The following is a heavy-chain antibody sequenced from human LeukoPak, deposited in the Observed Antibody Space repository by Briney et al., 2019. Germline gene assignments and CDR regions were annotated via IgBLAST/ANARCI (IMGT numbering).Heavy chain of an antibody. V-gene: IGHV4-59*08. CDR2: SHYTGNS. CDR1: GVSISSYY. Sequence: SETLSLTCAVSGVSISSYYWSWIRQPPGKGLECIGYSHYTGNSNYNSSLQSRVTMSVDTSRIQFSLKLTSVTAADTAVYYCVRHIGGTTTDYWGQGTLVTVSS. CDR3: VRHIGGTTTDY. D-gene: IGHD1-26*01. J-gene: IGHJ4*02.